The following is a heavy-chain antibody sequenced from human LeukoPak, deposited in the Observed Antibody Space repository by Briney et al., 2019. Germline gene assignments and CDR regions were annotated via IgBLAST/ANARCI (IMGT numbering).Heavy chain of an antibody. J-gene: IGHJ4*02. V-gene: IGHV3-30*04. CDR2: ISYDGSNK. CDR3: AREGGGYYNYIDY. D-gene: IGHD1-26*01. CDR1: GFTLSSYA. Sequence: GGSLRLSCAASGFTLSSYAMHWVRQAPGKGLEWVAVISYDGSNKYYADSVKGRFTISRDNSKNTLYLQMNSLRAEDTTVYYCAREGGGYYNYIDYWGQGTLVTVSS.